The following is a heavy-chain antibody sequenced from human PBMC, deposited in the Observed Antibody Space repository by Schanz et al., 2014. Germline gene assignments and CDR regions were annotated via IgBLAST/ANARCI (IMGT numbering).Heavy chain of an antibody. D-gene: IGHD6-19*01. J-gene: IGHJ6*03. Sequence: EVQLVESGGGLVQPGGSLRLSCAASGFTFSTYAMTWVRQAPGKGLEWVSSISIRGGNTYYTDSVKGRFTISRDNSKNTLDLQMSSLRADDTAVYYCARDHQWLARYYMDVWGKGTTVTVSS. CDR3: ARDHQWLARYYMDV. CDR2: ISIRGGNT. CDR1: GFTFSTYA. V-gene: IGHV3-23*04.